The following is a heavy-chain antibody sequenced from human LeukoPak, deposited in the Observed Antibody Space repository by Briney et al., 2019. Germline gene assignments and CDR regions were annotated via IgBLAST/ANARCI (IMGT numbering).Heavy chain of an antibody. V-gene: IGHV4-59*11. CDR2: IYFNGYT. J-gene: IGHJ6*03. Sequence: SETLSLTCVVSGGSLSSHYWSWIRQPPGRGLEWIGFIYFNGYTNYNPSLKTRVTISVDTSNNQFSLRLSSVTAADTAVYYCARSERRAQKDTYYNHYYYMDVWGKGTTVTVSS. D-gene: IGHD6-25*01. CDR3: ARSERRAQKDTYYNHYYYMDV. CDR1: GGSLSSHY.